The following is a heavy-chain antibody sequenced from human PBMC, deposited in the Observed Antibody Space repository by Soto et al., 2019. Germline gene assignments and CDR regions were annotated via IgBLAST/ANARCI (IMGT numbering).Heavy chain of an antibody. CDR2: IYPGDSDT. J-gene: IGHJ4*02. Sequence: GESLKISCKGYGYSFTSDWIAWVRQMPGKGLEWVGNIYPGDSDTRYSPSFQGQVIISADKSTNTAYLQWSSLKASDTAMYYCARFFSSGLYYFDYWVQGPMVTVSS. D-gene: IGHD6-19*01. CDR1: GYSFTSDW. V-gene: IGHV5-51*01. CDR3: ARFFSSGLYYFDY.